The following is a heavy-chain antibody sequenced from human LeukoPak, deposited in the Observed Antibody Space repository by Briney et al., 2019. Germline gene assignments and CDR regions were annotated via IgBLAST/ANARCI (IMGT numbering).Heavy chain of an antibody. Sequence: GGSLRLSCAVSGFNFNNAWMNWVRQAPGKGLECVGCIKSKSDGETTDYAGSVKGRFSISRDDSKNTLYLQMNSLKTEDTAVYYCTTLWSGPEYWGQGTLVTVSS. CDR1: GFNFNNAW. J-gene: IGHJ4*02. D-gene: IGHD3-10*01. CDR2: IKSKSDGETT. CDR3: TTLWSGPEY. V-gene: IGHV3-15*01.